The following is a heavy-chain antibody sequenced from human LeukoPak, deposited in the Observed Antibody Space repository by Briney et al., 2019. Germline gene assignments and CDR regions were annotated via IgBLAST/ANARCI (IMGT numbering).Heavy chain of an antibody. V-gene: IGHV4-59*12. CDR3: ARVIMYGDYNWFDP. D-gene: IGHD4-17*01. Sequence: TSETLSLTCTVSGGSISSYYWSWIRQPPGKGLEWIGYIYHSGSTYYNPSLKSRVTISVDRSKNQFSLKLSSVTAADTAVYYCARVIMYGDYNWFDPWGQGTLVTVSS. CDR1: GGSISSYY. CDR2: IYHSGST. J-gene: IGHJ5*02.